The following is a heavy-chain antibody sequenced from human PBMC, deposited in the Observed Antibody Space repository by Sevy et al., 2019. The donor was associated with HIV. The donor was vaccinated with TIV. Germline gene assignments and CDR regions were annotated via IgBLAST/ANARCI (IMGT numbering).Heavy chain of an antibody. Sequence: GGSLRLSCAASGFTVSSNYMIWVRQAPGKGLEWVSVIYREGSKNYADSVKGRFTISRDNSKNTLYLQMNSLRAEDTAVYYCAIGSVSMVIAKDAFHIWGQGTMVTVSS. J-gene: IGHJ3*02. D-gene: IGHD2-21*01. CDR1: GFTVSSNY. CDR3: AIGSVSMVIAKDAFHI. V-gene: IGHV3-53*01. CDR2: IYREGSK.